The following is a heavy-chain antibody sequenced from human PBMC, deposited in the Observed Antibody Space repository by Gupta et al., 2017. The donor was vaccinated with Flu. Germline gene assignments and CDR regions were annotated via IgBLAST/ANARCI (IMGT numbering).Heavy chain of an antibody. CDR3: TNYHYDSDVYYYFAN. J-gene: IGHJ4*02. CDR2: IRSNTYNYAT. V-gene: IGHV3-73*02. D-gene: IGHD3-22*01. CDR1: GFTFSGSA. Sequence: EVQLVESGGGLVQPGGSLKLSCGASGFTFSGSAVHWVRQASGKGLEWLGRIRSNTYNYATTYAASVKGRFTFSREDSKNTAYLHMSSLKAEDTDVYYCTNYHYDSDVYYYFANWGQGTVVTVSS.